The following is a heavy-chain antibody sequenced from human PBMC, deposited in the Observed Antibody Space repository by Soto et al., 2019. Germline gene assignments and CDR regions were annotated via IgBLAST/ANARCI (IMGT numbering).Heavy chain of an antibody. J-gene: IGHJ4*02. D-gene: IGHD3-22*01. CDR1: CDSFSSDSYY. CDR2: INYSGST. CDR3: ASYGYDSSGYTFDY. V-gene: IGHV4-39*07. Sequence: SETLSLTGTVSCDSFSSDSYYWGWIRQPPGKTLEWIGSINYSGSTYYNPSLKSRFTISIDTSKNQFSLSLSSVTAADTAVYYCASYGYDSSGYTFDYWGQGTLVTVSS.